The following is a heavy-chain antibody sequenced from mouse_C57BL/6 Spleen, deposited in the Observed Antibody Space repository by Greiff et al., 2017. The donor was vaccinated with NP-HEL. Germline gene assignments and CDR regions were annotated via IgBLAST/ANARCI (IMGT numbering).Heavy chain of an antibody. Sequence: EVKLVESGGGLVKPGGSLKLSCAASGFTFSSYTMSWVRQTPEKRLEWVATISGGGGNTYYPDSVKGRFTISRDNAKNTLYLQMSSLRSEDTALYYCARQNYGNYEDAMDYWGQGTSVTVSS. J-gene: IGHJ4*01. CDR1: GFTFSSYT. V-gene: IGHV5-9*01. CDR3: ARQNYGNYEDAMDY. CDR2: ISGGGGNT. D-gene: IGHD2-1*01.